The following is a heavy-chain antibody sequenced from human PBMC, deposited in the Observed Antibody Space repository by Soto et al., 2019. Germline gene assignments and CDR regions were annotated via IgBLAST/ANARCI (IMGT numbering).Heavy chain of an antibody. J-gene: IGHJ5*02. CDR2: ISSSSSYI. CDR1: GFTFSSYS. D-gene: IGHD6-19*01. CDR3: ARNAVAGGRGWFDP. V-gene: IGHV3-21*01. Sequence: EVQLVESGGGLVKPGGSLRLSCAASGFTFSSYSMNWVHQAPGKGLEWVSSISSSSSYIYYADSVKGRFTISRDNAKNSLYLQMNSLMAEDTAVYYCARNAVAGGRGWFDPWGQGTLVTVSS.